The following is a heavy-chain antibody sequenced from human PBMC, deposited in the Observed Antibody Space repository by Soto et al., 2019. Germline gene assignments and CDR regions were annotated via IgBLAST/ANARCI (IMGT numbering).Heavy chain of an antibody. D-gene: IGHD3-3*01. CDR1: GGSISSSNW. CDR3: ARRRFWSGYYGFDP. CDR2: VYHSGST. V-gene: IGHV4-4*02. Sequence: SETLSLTCAVSGGSISSSNWWSWVRQPPGKGLEWIGEVYHSGSTNYNPSLKSRVTISVDKSKNQFSLKLSSVTAADMAVYYWARRRFWSGYYGFDPWGQGTLVTVYS. J-gene: IGHJ5*02.